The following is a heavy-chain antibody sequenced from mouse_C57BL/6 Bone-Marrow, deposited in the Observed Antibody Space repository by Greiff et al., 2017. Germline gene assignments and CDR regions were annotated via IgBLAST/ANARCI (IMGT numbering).Heavy chain of an antibody. D-gene: IGHD1-1*01. CDR1: GYTFTSYW. V-gene: IGHV1-7*01. CDR2: INPSSGYT. CDR3: ARRTYGSSCYFDY. Sequence: QVQLQQSGAELAKPGASVKLSCKASGYTFTSYWMHWVKQRPGQGLEWIGYINPSSGYTKYNQKFKDKATLTADKSSSTAYMQLSSLTYEDSAVYYCARRTYGSSCYFDYWGQGTTLTVSS. J-gene: IGHJ2*01.